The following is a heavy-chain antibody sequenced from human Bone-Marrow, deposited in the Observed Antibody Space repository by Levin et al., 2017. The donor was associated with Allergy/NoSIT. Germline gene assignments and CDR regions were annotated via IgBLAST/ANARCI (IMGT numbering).Heavy chain of an antibody. V-gene: IGHV1-2*06. J-gene: IGHJ4*02. Sequence: ASVKVSCKASGYTFTGYYMHWVRQAPGQGLEWMGRINPNSGGTNYAQKFQGRVTMTRDTSISTAYMELSRLRSDDTAVYYCARLKFGGVIVDFPYYFDYWGQGTLVTVSS. D-gene: IGHD3-16*02. CDR1: GYTFTGYY. CDR2: INPNSGGT. CDR3: ARLKFGGVIVDFPYYFDY.